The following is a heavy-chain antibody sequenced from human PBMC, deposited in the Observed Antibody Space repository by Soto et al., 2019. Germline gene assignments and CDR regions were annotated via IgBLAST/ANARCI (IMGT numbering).Heavy chain of an antibody. CDR2: IYGGGST. Sequence: GGSLRLSCSASGFSVSSSYMSWVRQSPGKGLEWVSVIYGGGSTYYADSVKGRFTISSDTSKNTLYLQMNSLRVEDTAVYYCARGPDFIHSYLEYWGQGTQVTVSS. J-gene: IGHJ4*02. CDR3: ARGPDFIHSYLEY. V-gene: IGHV3-53*01. D-gene: IGHD3-3*01. CDR1: GFSVSSSY.